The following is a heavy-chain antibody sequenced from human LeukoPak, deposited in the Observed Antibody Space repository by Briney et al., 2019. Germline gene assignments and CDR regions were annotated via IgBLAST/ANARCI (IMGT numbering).Heavy chain of an antibody. Sequence: GGSLRLSCAASGFTVSSNYMSWVRQAPGKGLEWVSTTGASSSSTNYADSVKGRFTISRDNSKKTLYLQMNNLRAEDTAVYYCAKDRDIILTGHGMDVWGQGTTVTVSS. CDR3: AKDRDIILTGHGMDV. CDR1: GFTVSSNY. CDR2: TGASSSST. J-gene: IGHJ6*02. D-gene: IGHD3-9*01. V-gene: IGHV3-23*01.